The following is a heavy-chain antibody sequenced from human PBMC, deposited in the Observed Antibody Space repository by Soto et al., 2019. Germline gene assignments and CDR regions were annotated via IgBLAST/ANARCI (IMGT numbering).Heavy chain of an antibody. CDR2: TFNFDGSL. J-gene: IGHJ3*01. D-gene: IGHD2-15*01. CDR3: AREEGYCGGGSCFRSAVDL. CDR1: GFALSTYS. V-gene: IGHV3-48*04. Sequence: EVQLLESGGGLVQPGGSLRLSCAASGFALSTYSIGWVRQAPGKGLEWVSFTFNFDGSLYYADSVKGRFAISRDNAKNTVYPQMNSLRAEVTAVYYFAREEGYCGGGSCFRSAVDLWGQGTGVTVSS.